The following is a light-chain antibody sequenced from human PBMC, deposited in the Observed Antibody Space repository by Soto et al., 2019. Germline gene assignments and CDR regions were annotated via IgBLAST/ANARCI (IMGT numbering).Light chain of an antibody. CDR2: EVS. CDR1: SSDVGGYNY. Sequence: QSALTQPASVSGSPGQSITISCTGTSSDVGGYNYVSWYQQHTGKAPKLMIYEVSNRPSGVSNRFSGSKSGNTASLTISGLQAEDEADYYCSSYTSGSTWVFGGGTQLTVL. CDR3: SSYTSGSTWV. V-gene: IGLV2-14*01. J-gene: IGLJ3*02.